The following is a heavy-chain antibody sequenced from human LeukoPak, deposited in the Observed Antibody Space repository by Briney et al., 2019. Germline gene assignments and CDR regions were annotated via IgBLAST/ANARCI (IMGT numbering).Heavy chain of an antibody. CDR2: IYHSGST. Sequence: PSETLSLTCAVSGYSISSGYYWGWIRQPPGKGLEWIGGIYHSGSTYYNPSLKSRVTISVDTSKNQLSLKLSSVTAADTAVYYCARNRQGLESYFDYWGQGTLVTVSS. J-gene: IGHJ4*02. D-gene: IGHD6-19*01. CDR1: GYSISSGYY. CDR3: ARNRQGLESYFDY. V-gene: IGHV4-38-2*01.